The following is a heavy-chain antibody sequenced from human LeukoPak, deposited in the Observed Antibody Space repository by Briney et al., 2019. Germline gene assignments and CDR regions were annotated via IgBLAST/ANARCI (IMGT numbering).Heavy chain of an antibody. J-gene: IGHJ6*03. CDR3: AKGPAGRGDSYIDV. CDR2: IRYDGSNK. Sequence: GGSLRLSCAASGFTFSSYGMHWVRQAPGQGLEGVAFIRYDGSNKYYADSVKGRFTISRDNSKNTLYLQMNSLRAEDTAVYYCAKGPAGRGDSYIDVWGKGTTVTVSS. D-gene: IGHD6-13*01. CDR1: GFTFSSYG. V-gene: IGHV3-30*02.